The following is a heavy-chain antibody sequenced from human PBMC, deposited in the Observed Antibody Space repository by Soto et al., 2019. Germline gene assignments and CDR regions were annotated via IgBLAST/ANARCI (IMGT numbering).Heavy chain of an antibody. J-gene: IGHJ6*02. CDR1: GGTFSSYA. D-gene: IGHD4-4*01. Sequence: GASVKVSCKASGGTFSSYAISWVRQAPGQGLEWMGGIIPIFGTANYAQKFQGRVTITADESTSTAYMELSSLRSEDTAVYYCARDLGGDYSFYYYGMDVWGQGTTVTVSS. V-gene: IGHV1-69*01. CDR3: ARDLGGDYSFYYYGMDV. CDR2: IIPIFGTA.